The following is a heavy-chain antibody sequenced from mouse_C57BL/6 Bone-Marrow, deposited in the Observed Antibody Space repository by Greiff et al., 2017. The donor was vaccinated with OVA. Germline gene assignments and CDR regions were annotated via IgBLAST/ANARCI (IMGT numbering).Heavy chain of an antibody. Sequence: VLLLQSGAVLVHPGASLQLSCSASGFPFTSSCLPWVLQTPGPVLDLIGYINPSSGYTKSNQKFKDKATLTADKSSSTAYMQLSSLTYEDSAVYYCANNYYGSRYYAMDYWGQGTSVTVSS. J-gene: IGHJ4*01. V-gene: IGHV1-7*01. CDR2: INPSSGYT. CDR1: GFPFTSSC. D-gene: IGHD1-1*01. CDR3: ANNYYGSRYYAMDY.